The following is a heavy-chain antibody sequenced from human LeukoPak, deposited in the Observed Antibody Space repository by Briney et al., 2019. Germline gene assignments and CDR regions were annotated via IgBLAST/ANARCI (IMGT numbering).Heavy chain of an antibody. CDR3: ARMYYDFWSGYYFLGRLHYMDV. J-gene: IGHJ6*03. CDR1: GFTFSSYS. D-gene: IGHD3-3*01. V-gene: IGHV3-21*01. Sequence: GGSLRLSCAASGFTFSSYSMNWVRQAPGKGLEWVSSISSSSSYIYYADSVKGRFTISRDNAKNSLYLQMNSLRAEDTAVYYCARMYYDFWSGYYFLGRLHYMDVWGKGTTVTVSS. CDR2: ISSSSSYI.